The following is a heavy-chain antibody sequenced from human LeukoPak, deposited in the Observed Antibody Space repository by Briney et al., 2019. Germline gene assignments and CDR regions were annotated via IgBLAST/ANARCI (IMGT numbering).Heavy chain of an antibody. CDR1: GFTFSSYA. V-gene: IGHV3-30-3*02. D-gene: IGHD2-2*01. CDR2: ISYDGSNK. Sequence: GRSLRLSCAASGFTFSSYAMHWVRQAPGKGLEWVAVISYDGSNKYYADSVKGRFTISRDNSKNTLYLQMNSLRAEDTAVYYCAKPAVQGSAAHFDYWGQGTLVTVSS. J-gene: IGHJ4*02. CDR3: AKPAVQGSAAHFDY.